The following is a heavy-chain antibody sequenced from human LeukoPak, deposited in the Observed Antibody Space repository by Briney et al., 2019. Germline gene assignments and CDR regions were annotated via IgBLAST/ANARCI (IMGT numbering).Heavy chain of an antibody. CDR3: ARLAETPMGAAFDI. Sequence: GEPLKISCKPSGFSFTTYWIGWVRQVPGKGLEWMGVIYPGDSDTRYSPSFQGQVTISADRSISTAFLQWSSLRASDTAVYYCARLAETPMGAAFDIWGQGTMVAASS. CDR1: GFSFTTYW. CDR2: IYPGDSDT. V-gene: IGHV5-51*01. J-gene: IGHJ3*02. D-gene: IGHD5-18*01.